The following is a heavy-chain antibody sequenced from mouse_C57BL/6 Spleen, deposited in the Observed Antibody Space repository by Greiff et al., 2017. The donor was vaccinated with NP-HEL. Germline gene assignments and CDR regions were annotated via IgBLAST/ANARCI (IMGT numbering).Heavy chain of an antibody. D-gene: IGHD4-1*01. CDR3: TRDRWDDYFDY. CDR2: ISSGGDYI. CDR1: GFTFSSYA. Sequence: EVMLVESGEGLVKPGGSLKLSCAASGFTFSSYAMSWVRQTPEKRLEWVAYISSGGDYIYYADTVKGRFTISRDNARNTLYLQMSSLKSEDTAMYYCTRDRWDDYFDYWGQGTTLTVSS. V-gene: IGHV5-9-1*02. J-gene: IGHJ2*01.